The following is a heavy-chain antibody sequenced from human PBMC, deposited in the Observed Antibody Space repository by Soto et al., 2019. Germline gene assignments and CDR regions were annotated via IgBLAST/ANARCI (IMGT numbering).Heavy chain of an antibody. CDR2: ISGSGGST. D-gene: IGHD3-22*01. Sequence: VQLLESGGGLVQPGGSLRLSCAASGFTFSNYAMSWVRQAPGKGLEWVSAISGSGGSTYYAGTVKGRFTISRDNSKNTLYLQMNSLRAEDTAVYYCAKPYYYDSSGYLYYYYGMDVWGQGTTVTVSS. V-gene: IGHV3-23*01. CDR3: AKPYYYDSSGYLYYYYGMDV. CDR1: GFTFSNYA. J-gene: IGHJ6*02.